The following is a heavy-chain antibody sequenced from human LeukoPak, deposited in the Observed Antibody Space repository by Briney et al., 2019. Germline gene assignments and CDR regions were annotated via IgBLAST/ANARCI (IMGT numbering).Heavy chain of an antibody. V-gene: IGHV3-53*01. CDR2: IYSDNT. Sequence: QTGGSLRLSCTVSGFTVSSNSMSWVRQAPGKGLEWVSFIYSDNTHYSDSVKGRFTISRDNSKNTLYLQMKSLRAEDTAVYYCARRAGAYSHPYDYWGQGTLDTVSS. D-gene: IGHD4/OR15-4a*01. CDR1: GFTVSSNS. J-gene: IGHJ4*02. CDR3: ARRAGAYSHPYDY.